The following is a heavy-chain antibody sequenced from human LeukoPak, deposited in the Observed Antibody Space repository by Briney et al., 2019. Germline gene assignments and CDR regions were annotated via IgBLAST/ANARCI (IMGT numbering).Heavy chain of an antibody. V-gene: IGHV3-48*04. CDR1: GFTFSSYS. CDR3: ARDKYNWSPDY. CDR2: VSSGSNTI. J-gene: IGHJ4*02. D-gene: IGHD1-20*01. Sequence: GGSQRLSCAASGFTFSSYSMNWVRQAPGKGLEWISYVSSGSNTIYYADSVKGRFTISRDNAKNTLYLQMNSLRAEDTAVYYCARDKYNWSPDYWGQGTLVTVSS.